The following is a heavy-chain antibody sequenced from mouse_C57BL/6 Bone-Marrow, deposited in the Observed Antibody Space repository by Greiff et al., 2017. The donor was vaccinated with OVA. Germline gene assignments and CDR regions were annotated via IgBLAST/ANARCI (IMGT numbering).Heavy chain of an antibody. Sequence: QVTLKESGPGILQPSQTLILTCSFSGFSLSTFGMGLGWIRQPSGKGLEWLAHIWWDDDKYYNPALKSRLTISKDTSKKQVFLKIANVDTADTATYYCARIEAVVAPYAMDYWGQGTSVTVSS. CDR2: IWWDDDK. V-gene: IGHV8-8*01. J-gene: IGHJ4*01. CDR3: ARIEAVVAPYAMDY. D-gene: IGHD1-1*01. CDR1: GFSLSTFGMG.